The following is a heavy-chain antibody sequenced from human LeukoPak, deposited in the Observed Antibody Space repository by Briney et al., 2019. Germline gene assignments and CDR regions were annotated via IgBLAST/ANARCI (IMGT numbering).Heavy chain of an antibody. J-gene: IGHJ4*02. CDR1: GFTFSSYG. V-gene: IGHV3-30*02. D-gene: IGHD4-17*01. CDR2: IRYDGSNK. Sequence: GGSLRLSCAASGFTFSSYGMHWVRQAPGKGLEWVTFIRYDGSNKYYADFVKGRFTVSRDNPRNTLYLQMNRLRLEDTAVYYCARAGPAYGDYFDYWGQGTLVTVSS. CDR3: ARAGPAYGDYFDY.